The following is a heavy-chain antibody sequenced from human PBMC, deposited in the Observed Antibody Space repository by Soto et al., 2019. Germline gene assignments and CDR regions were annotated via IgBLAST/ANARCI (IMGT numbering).Heavy chain of an antibody. V-gene: IGHV4-31*03. J-gene: IGHJ6*02. Sequence: SETLSLTCTVSGGSISSGGYYWSWIRQHPGKGLEWIGYIYYSGSTYYNPSLKSRVTISVDTSKNQFSLKLSSVTAADTAVYYCANHYYDTNGEDARPFYYFGMNVWGQGTTVTVSS. CDR3: ANHYYDTNGEDARPFYYFGMNV. CDR2: IYYSGST. CDR1: GGSISSGGYY. D-gene: IGHD3-22*01.